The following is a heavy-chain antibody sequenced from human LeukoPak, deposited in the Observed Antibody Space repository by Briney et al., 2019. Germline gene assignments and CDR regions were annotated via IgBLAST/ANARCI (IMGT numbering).Heavy chain of an antibody. CDR1: GGSFSGYY. J-gene: IGHJ4*02. D-gene: IGHD6-13*01. CDR2: INHSGST. CDR3: ARVLRQFGSSVAAVQDY. V-gene: IGHV4-34*01. Sequence: PSETLSLTCAVYGGSFSGYYWSWIRQPPGKGLEWIGEINHSGSTNYNPSLKSRVTISVDTSKNQFSLKLSSVTAADTAVYYCARVLRQFGSSVAAVQDYWGQGTLVTVSS.